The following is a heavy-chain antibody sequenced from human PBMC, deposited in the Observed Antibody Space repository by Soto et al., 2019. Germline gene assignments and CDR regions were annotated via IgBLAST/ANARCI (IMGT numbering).Heavy chain of an antibody. J-gene: IGHJ3*02. V-gene: IGHV1-69*13. D-gene: IGHD4-17*01. Sequence: SVKVSCKASGGTFSSYAISWVRQAPGQGLEWMGGIIPIFGTANYAQKFQGRVTITADESTSTAYMELSSLRSEDTAVYYCASPYYGDYDAFDIWGQGTMVTVSS. CDR1: GGTFSSYA. CDR3: ASPYYGDYDAFDI. CDR2: IIPIFGTA.